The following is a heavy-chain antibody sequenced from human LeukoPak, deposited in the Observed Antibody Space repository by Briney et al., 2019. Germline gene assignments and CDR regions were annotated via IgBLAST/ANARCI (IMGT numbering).Heavy chain of an antibody. CDR2: IYYSGST. CDR1: GGSISSSSYY. CDR3: ARDYYDSSGYYSVYYYYGMDV. J-gene: IGHJ6*02. V-gene: IGHV4-39*07. D-gene: IGHD3-22*01. Sequence: SETLSLTCTVSGGSISSSSYYWGWIRQPPGKGLEWIGSIYYSGSTYYNPSLKSRVTISVDTSKNQFSLKLSSVTAADTAVYYCARDYYDSSGYYSVYYYYGMDVWGQGTTVTVSS.